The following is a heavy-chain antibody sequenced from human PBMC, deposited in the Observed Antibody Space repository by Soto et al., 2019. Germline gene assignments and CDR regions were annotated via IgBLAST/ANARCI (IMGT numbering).Heavy chain of an antibody. Sequence: GGSLRLSCEASGFTISDYYMSWIRQAPGKGPEWVSYISSVGTTTYYADSVKVRFSISMDNAKSSLYLQMNSLRAEDTAVYFCAKDQEGSGSHWLGYNYYGMDVWGQGTTVTVSS. J-gene: IGHJ6*02. V-gene: IGHV3-11*01. CDR2: ISSVGTTT. D-gene: IGHD3-10*01. CDR3: AKDQEGSGSHWLGYNYYGMDV. CDR1: GFTISDYY.